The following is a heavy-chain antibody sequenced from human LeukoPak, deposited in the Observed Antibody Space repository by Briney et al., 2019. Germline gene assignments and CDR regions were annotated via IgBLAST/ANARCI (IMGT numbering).Heavy chain of an antibody. Sequence: GSVKVSCKASGYTFTSYDINWVRQATGQGLEWMGWISAYNGNTNYAQKLQGRVTMTTDTSTSTAYMELRSPRSDDTAVYYCARATAEILRYPPRHFDYWGQGTLVTVSS. CDR3: ARATAEILRYPPRHFDY. D-gene: IGHD3-9*01. J-gene: IGHJ4*02. CDR1: GYTFTSYD. CDR2: ISAYNGNT. V-gene: IGHV1-18*01.